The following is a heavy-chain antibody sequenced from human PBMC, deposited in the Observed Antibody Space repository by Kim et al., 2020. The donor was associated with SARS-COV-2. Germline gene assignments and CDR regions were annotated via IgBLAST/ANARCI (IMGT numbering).Heavy chain of an antibody. J-gene: IGHJ6*02. Sequence: SVKVSCKASGGTFSSYAISWVRQAPGQGLEWMGGIIPIFGTANYAQKFQGRVTITADESTSTAYMELSSLRSEDTAVYYCARAVWAAAGYYYYGMDVWGQGTTVTVSS. CDR3: ARAVWAAAGYYYYGMDV. D-gene: IGHD6-13*01. CDR1: GGTFSSYA. CDR2: IIPIFGTA. V-gene: IGHV1-69*13.